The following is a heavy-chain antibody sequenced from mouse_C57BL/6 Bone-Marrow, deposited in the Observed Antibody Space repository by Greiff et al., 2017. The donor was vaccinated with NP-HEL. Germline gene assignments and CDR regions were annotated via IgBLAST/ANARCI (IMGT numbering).Heavy chain of an antibody. CDR3: ARLGGYQAWLAY. D-gene: IGHD2-2*01. CDR2: IDPSDSYT. CDR1: GYTFTSYW. Sequence: VQLQQPGAELVRPGTSVKLSCKASGYTFTSYWMHWVKQRPGQGLEWIGVIDPSDSYTNYNQKFKGKATLTVDTSSSTAYMQLSSLTSEDSAVYYCARLGGYQAWLAYWGQGTLVTVSA. V-gene: IGHV1-59*01. J-gene: IGHJ3*01.